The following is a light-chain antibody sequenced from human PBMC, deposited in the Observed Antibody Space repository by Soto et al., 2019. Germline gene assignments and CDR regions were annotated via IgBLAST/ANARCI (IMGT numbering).Light chain of an antibody. V-gene: IGKV1-39*01. J-gene: IGKJ3*01. CDR3: QQSYSTPLT. CDR1: QSISSY. CDR2: AAS. Sequence: DLQMTQSPSSLSASVGDRVTITCRASQSISSYLNWYQQKPGKAPKLLIYAASSLKSGVPSRFSGSGSGTDVTLTISSLQPEDFATYYCQQSYSTPLTFGPGTKVDIK.